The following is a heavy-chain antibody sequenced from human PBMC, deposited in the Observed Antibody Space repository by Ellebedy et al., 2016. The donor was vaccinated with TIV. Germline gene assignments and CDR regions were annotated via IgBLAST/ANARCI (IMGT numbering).Heavy chain of an antibody. V-gene: IGHV3-30*18. CDR2: ISYDGSNK. Sequence: GESLKISCAASGFTFSSYGMHWVRQAPGKGLEWVAVISYDGSNKYYADSVKGRFTISRDNSKNTLYLQMNSLRAEDTAVYYCAKQDWGRWFDPWGQGTLVTVSS. CDR1: GFTFSSYG. D-gene: IGHD7-27*01. CDR3: AKQDWGRWFDP. J-gene: IGHJ5*02.